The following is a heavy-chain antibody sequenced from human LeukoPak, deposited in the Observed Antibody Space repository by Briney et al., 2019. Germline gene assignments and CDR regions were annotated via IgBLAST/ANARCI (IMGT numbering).Heavy chain of an antibody. CDR2: IYPGDSDT. D-gene: IGHD3-22*01. Sequence: GESLKISCKGSGYRFTGYWIGWVRQMPGKGLEWMGIIYPGDSDTRYSPSFQGQVTISADKSISTAYLQWSSLKASDTAMYYCARQPNYYDTRGYLSHAFDIWGQGTMVTVSS. CDR1: GYRFTGYW. J-gene: IGHJ3*02. V-gene: IGHV5-51*01. CDR3: ARQPNYYDTRGYLSHAFDI.